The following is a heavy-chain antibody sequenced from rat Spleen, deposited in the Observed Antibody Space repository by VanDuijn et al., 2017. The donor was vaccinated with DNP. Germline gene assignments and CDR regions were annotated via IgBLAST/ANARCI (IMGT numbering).Heavy chain of an antibody. D-gene: IGHD1-4*01. J-gene: IGHJ2*01. CDR2: ITSSGSDT. CDR1: GFPFNNYW. CDR3: ARSDYPAITEGYFDY. Sequence: EVQLVEPGGDLVQPGRFLKLSCVASGFPFNNYWMTWIRQAPGKGLEWFASITSSGSDTYYPDSVKGRFTISRDNARNTLYLQMDSLRAEDTANYYCARSDYPAITEGYFDYWGQGVMVTVSS. V-gene: IGHV5-31*01.